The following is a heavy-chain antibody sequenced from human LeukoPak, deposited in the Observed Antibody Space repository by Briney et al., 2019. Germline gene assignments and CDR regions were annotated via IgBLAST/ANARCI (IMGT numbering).Heavy chain of an antibody. CDR2: MYSGGAI. CDR3: ARGHSSGNPDPFDY. J-gene: IGHJ4*02. V-gene: IGHV3-53*01. D-gene: IGHD6-19*01. CDR1: GFLVSTNY. Sequence: GGSLRLSCAPSGFLVSTNYMSYVPPAPGKGVEDGSVMYSGGAIHYADSVKGRFTISRDNSKNTLYLQMNSLRAEDTAMYFCARGHSSGNPDPFDYWGQGTLVIVSS.